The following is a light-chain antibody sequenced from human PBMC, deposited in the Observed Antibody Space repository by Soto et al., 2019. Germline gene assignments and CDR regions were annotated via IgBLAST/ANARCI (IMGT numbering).Light chain of an antibody. Sequence: DIQMTQSPSSLSASVGDRVTITCQASQDISNYLKWYQQKPGKAPKVLIFDASNLERRVPSRLSGSGYGTDFTFTISSLQPEAIATYYCQQYDSLMYTFGKGPKLEIK. V-gene: IGKV1-33*01. CDR1: QDISNY. CDR3: QQYDSLMYT. J-gene: IGKJ2*01. CDR2: DAS.